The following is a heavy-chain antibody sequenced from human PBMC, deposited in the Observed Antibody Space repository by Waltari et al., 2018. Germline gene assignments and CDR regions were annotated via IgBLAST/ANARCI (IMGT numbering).Heavy chain of an antibody. V-gene: IGHV1-18*01. CDR1: GYTFTSYG. CDR2: ISADKGKT. CDR3: AREGNSGDYFFWYFDL. J-gene: IGHJ2*01. D-gene: IGHD4-17*01. Sequence: QVQLVQSGAEVKKPGASVKVSCKASGYTFTSYGISWVRPAPGQGVEWRGWISADKGKTNYAQKTQGRVTMTTETSTSTAYMERGSLRSDETAVYYCAREGNSGDYFFWYFDLWGRGTLVTVSS.